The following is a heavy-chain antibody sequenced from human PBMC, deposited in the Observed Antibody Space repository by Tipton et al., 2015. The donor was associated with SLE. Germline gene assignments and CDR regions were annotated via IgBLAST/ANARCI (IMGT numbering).Heavy chain of an antibody. Sequence: TLSLTCTVSGGSISSSSYYWGWIRQPPGKGLEWIGSIYYSGSTYYNPSLKSRVTISVDTSKNQFSLKLSSVTAADTAVYYCARQTTIGWPSWAFDVCGQGKMENVST. CDR1: GGSISSSSYY. CDR2: IYYSGST. J-gene: IGHJ3*01. CDR3: ARQTTIGWPSWAFDV. D-gene: IGHD1/OR15-1a*01. V-gene: IGHV4-39*01.